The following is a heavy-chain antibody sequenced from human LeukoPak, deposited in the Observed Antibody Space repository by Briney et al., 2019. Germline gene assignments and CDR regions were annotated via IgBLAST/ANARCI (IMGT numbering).Heavy chain of an antibody. Sequence: GGSLRLSCAASGFTFSSYWMSWVRQAPGKGLEWVANIKQDGSEKHYVDSVKGRFTISRDNAKNSLYLQMNSLRAEDTAVYYCARGRDYDSSGYFHYYFDYWGQGTLVTVSS. V-gene: IGHV3-7*03. J-gene: IGHJ4*02. CDR3: ARGRDYDSSGYFHYYFDY. CDR2: IKQDGSEK. CDR1: GFTFSSYW. D-gene: IGHD3-22*01.